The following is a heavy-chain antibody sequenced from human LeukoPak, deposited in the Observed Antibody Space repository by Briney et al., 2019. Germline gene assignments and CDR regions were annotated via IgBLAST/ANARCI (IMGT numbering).Heavy chain of an antibody. D-gene: IGHD6-6*01. CDR2: INPNSGGT. V-gene: IGHV1-2*02. J-gene: IGHJ6*02. CDR3: ARDGSSSSSGGMDV. CDR1: GYTFTGYY. Sequence: ASVKVSCKASGYTFTGYYMHWVRQAPGQGLEWMGWINPNSGGTNYAQKFQGRVTMTRDTSISTAYMELSRLRSDDTAVYYCARDGSSSSSGGMDVWGQGTTVTVSS.